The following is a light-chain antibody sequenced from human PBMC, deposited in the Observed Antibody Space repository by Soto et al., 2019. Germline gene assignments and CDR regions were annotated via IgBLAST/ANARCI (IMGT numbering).Light chain of an antibody. CDR1: QSVRSSY. CDR3: QQYDNSAPLS. Sequence: EIVLTQSPATLSLSPGDRATLSCGASQSVRSSYVAWYQQKPGLAPRLLIYDGSSRASGIPDRFSGSGSGTDFTLTIGRLEPEDFAVYYCQQYDNSAPLSFGGGTKVEMK. J-gene: IGKJ4*01. CDR2: DGS. V-gene: IGKV3D-20*01.